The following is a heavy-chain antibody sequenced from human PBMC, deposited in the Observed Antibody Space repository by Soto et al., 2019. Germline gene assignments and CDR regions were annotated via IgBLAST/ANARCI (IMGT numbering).Heavy chain of an antibody. Sequence: EVQLLESGGGLVQPGGSLRLSCAASGFTFSSYAMSWVRQAPGKGLEWVSAISGSGGSTYYADSVKGRFTITRDNSKNTLYLQMTSLRAEDTAVYYCAKAGGFGGYWYFDLWGRGTLVTVSS. CDR3: AKAGGFGGYWYFDL. J-gene: IGHJ2*01. CDR1: GFTFSSYA. CDR2: ISGSGGST. D-gene: IGHD3-10*01. V-gene: IGHV3-23*01.